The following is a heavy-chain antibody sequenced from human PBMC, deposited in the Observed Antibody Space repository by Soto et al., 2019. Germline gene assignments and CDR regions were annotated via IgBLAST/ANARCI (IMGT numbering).Heavy chain of an antibody. CDR3: ARQATVVTPYYFDF. J-gene: IGHJ4*02. CDR2: IYPGDSET. V-gene: IGHV5-51*01. D-gene: IGHD2-21*02. Sequence: GESLKISCKGSGFTFNHYWIAWVRQMPGKGLEWMGIIYPGDSETRYGPSFQGHVTISIDKSLNTAYLQWASLEASDTAMYYCARQATVVTPYYFDFWCQGTLVTVSS. CDR1: GFTFNHYW.